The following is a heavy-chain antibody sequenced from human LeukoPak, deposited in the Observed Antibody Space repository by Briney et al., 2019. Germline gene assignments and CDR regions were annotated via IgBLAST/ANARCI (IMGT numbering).Heavy chain of an antibody. V-gene: IGHV3-11*04. Sequence: GGSLRLSCAASGFTFTDYSMSWIRQTPGKGLEWVASLGSSGANKYYADSVKGRFSIPRDNAKDSLDLQMNSLRAEDTAVYYCARLTSYNHDYSGRYGLDVWGQGTTVTVSS. CDR2: LGSSGANK. CDR3: ARLTSYNHDYSGRYGLDV. J-gene: IGHJ6*02. D-gene: IGHD5-12*01. CDR1: GFTFTDYS.